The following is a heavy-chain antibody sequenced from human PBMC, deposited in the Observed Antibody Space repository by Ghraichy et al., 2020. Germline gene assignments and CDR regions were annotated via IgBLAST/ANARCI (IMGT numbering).Heavy chain of an antibody. J-gene: IGHJ4*02. D-gene: IGHD3-10*01. CDR3: ARSGGELLWFGELPYY. V-gene: IGHV4-31*03. CDR1: GGSISSGGYY. Sequence: SETLSLTCTVSGGSISSGGYYWSWIRQHPGKGLEWIGYIYYSGSTYYNPSLKSRVTISVDTSKNQFSLKLSSVTAADTAVYYCARSGGELLWFGELPYYWGQGTLVTVSS. CDR2: IYYSGST.